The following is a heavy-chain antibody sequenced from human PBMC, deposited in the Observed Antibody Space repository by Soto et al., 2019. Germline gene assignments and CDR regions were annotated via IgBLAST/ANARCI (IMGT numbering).Heavy chain of an antibody. V-gene: IGHV4-34*01. Sequence: SETLSLTCAVYGGSFSGYYWSWIRQPPGKGLEWIGEINHSGSTNYNPSLKSRVTISVDTSKNQFSLKLSSVTAADTAVYYCARGGPRYRGSLGDYWGQGTLVTVSS. D-gene: IGHD1-26*01. J-gene: IGHJ4*02. CDR2: INHSGST. CDR1: GGSFSGYY. CDR3: ARGGPRYRGSLGDY.